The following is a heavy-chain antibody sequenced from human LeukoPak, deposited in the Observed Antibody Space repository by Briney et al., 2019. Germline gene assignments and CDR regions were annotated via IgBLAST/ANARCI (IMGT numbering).Heavy chain of an antibody. J-gene: IGHJ4*02. V-gene: IGHV4-4*07. CDR3: ARLRRDDYNKGLPNRGPYYFDY. CDR1: RGSISSYF. CDR2: IYASGSV. D-gene: IGHD5-24*01. Sequence: PSETLSLTRTVSRGSISSYFWSSIPQPAGAGVEWIGRIYASGSVNYNPSTPSRVTISAHTSKPEFSLKVTSVTAADTAVYYCARLRRDDYNKGLPNRGPYYFDYWGQGTLVTVSS.